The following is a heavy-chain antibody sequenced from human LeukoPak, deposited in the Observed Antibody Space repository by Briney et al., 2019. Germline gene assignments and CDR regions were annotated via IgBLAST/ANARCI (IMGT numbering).Heavy chain of an antibody. D-gene: IGHD3-10*01. CDR1: GFTFSSYA. V-gene: IGHV3-23*01. Sequence: GGSLRLSCAASGFTFSSYAMSWVRQAPGEGLEWVSAIRGSGGSTDYADSVKGRFTISRDNSKQTLYLQMNSLGAEDTAVYSCANLVRRSYWGQGTLVTVSS. CDR2: IRGSGGST. CDR3: ANLVRRSY. J-gene: IGHJ4*02.